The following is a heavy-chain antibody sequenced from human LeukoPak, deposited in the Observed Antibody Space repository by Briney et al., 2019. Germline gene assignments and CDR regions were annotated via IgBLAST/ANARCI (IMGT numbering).Heavy chain of an antibody. CDR1: GYSISSGYY. D-gene: IGHD3-10*01. V-gene: IGHV4-38-2*01. CDR2: IYHSGST. CDR3: ARPQLRFVEFGYAIDI. Sequence: SETLSLTCAVSGYSISSGYYWGWIRHPPVQGLEWIGSIYHSGSTYYNPSLKSRFTISVDTSKNQFSLKLRSVTAADTAVCYCARPQLRFVEFGYAIDIWGQGTMVTVSS. J-gene: IGHJ3*02.